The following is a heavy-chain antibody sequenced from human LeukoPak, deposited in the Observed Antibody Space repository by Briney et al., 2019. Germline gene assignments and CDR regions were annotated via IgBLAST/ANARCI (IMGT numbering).Heavy chain of an antibody. CDR3: ARRGYDSSGYYYFDY. CDR1: GFTFDDYG. J-gene: IGHJ4*02. V-gene: IGHV3-20*01. CDR2: INWNGGST. D-gene: IGHD3-22*01. Sequence: GGSLRLSCAASGFTFDDYGMSWVRQAPGKGLEWVSGINWNGGSTGYADSVKGRFTISRDNAKNSLYLQMNSLRAEDTALYHCARRGYDSSGYYYFDYWGQGTLVTVSS.